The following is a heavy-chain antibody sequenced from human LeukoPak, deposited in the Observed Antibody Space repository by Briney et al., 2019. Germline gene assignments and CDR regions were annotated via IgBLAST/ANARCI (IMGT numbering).Heavy chain of an antibody. CDR2: IYYSGTT. CDR3: TRDRASAGGFDY. D-gene: IGHD2-15*01. V-gene: IGHV4-59*01. Sequence: SETLSLTCSVSGGSISPYYWSWIRQPPGKGLEWIGYIYYSGTTNYNPSLQSRVTISVATSKNQFSLKLSSVTAADTALYYCTRDRASAGGFDYWGQGTLVTVSS. J-gene: IGHJ4*02. CDR1: GGSISPYY.